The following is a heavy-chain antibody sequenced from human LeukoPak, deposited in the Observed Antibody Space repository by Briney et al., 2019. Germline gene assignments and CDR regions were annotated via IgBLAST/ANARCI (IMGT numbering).Heavy chain of an antibody. CDR3: ARIPCGSGSYHYFDY. V-gene: IGHV1-2*02. CDR2: INPNSGGT. J-gene: IGHJ4*02. CDR1: GYTFTGYY. D-gene: IGHD3-10*01. Sequence: ASVKVSCKASGYTFTGYYMHWVRQAPGQGLEWMGWINPNSGGTNYAQKFQGRVTMTRDTSISTAYMELSRLRSDDTAVYYCARIPCGSGSYHYFDYWGQGTLVTVSS.